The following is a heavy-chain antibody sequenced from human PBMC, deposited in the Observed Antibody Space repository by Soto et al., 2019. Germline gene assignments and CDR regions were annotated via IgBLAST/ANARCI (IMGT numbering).Heavy chain of an antibody. CDR3: ASHSRLYCNNGVCYGFDY. CDR2: INHSGST. J-gene: IGHJ4*02. V-gene: IGHV4-34*01. CDR1: GGSFSGYY. Sequence: SETLSLTCAVYGGSFSGYYWSWIRQPPGKGLEWIGEINHSGSTNYNPSLKSRVTISVDTSKNQFSLKLSSVTAADTAVYYCASHSRLYCNNGVCYGFDYWGQGTLVTVSS. D-gene: IGHD2-8*01.